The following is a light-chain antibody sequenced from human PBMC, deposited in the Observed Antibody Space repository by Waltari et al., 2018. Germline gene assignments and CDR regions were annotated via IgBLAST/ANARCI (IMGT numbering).Light chain of an antibody. CDR2: GAS. J-gene: IGKJ3*01. CDR3: QQYGSSPRFT. CDR1: QSVSSSY. Sequence: EIVLTQSPGTLSLSPGERATLSCRASQSVSSSYLAWYQQKPGQAPRLLNYGASSRATGIPDRFSGSGSGTDFTLTISRLEPEDFAVYYCQQYGSSPRFTFGPGTKVDIK. V-gene: IGKV3-20*01.